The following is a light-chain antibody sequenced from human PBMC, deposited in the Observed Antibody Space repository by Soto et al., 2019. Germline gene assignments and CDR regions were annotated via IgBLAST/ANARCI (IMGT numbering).Light chain of an antibody. V-gene: IGKV1-9*01. CDR2: TAS. CDR3: LQLNSYPRT. CDR1: QGISSY. J-gene: IGKJ1*01. Sequence: DIQLTQSPSSLSASVGDRVTITCRASQGISSYLAWYQQKPGKAPKLLIYTASTLQSGVPSRFSGSGSGTDFTLTISSLQPDDFATYYCLQLNSYPRTFGQRTKADI.